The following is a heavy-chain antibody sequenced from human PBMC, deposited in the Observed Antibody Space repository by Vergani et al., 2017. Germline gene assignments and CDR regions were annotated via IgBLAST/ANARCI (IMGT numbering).Heavy chain of an antibody. V-gene: IGHV3-23*01. CDR1: GFTFSSYA. Sequence: EVQLLESGGGLVQPGGSLRLSCAASGFTFSSYAMSWVRQAPGKGLEWVSAISGSGGSTYYADSVKGLFTISRDNSKTTLYLQMNSLRAEDTAVYYCARVQQLRSSFDYWGQGTLVTVSS. D-gene: IGHD6-13*01. J-gene: IGHJ4*02. CDR3: ARVQQLRSSFDY. CDR2: ISGSGGST.